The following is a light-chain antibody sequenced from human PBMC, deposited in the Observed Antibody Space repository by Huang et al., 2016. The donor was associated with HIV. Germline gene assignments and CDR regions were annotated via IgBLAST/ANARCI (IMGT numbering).Light chain of an antibody. J-gene: IGKJ4*01. CDR3: QQYGNSPLT. Sequence: ETVLTQSPGILSLSPGERAPLSCRAGQRVSTDYLAWYQQKPGQAPRLLIHGATVRATGIPDRFSGSGSGTDFTLTINRLEPEDFALYYCQQYGNSPLTFGGGTEVEIK. CDR1: QRVSTDY. V-gene: IGKV3-20*01. CDR2: GAT.